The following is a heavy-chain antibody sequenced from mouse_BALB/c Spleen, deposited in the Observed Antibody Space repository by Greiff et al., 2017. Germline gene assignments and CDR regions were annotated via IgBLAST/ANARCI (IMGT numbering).Heavy chain of an antibody. V-gene: IGHV5-17*02. D-gene: IGHD2-4*01. CDR2: ISSGSSTI. CDR1: GFTFSSFG. Sequence: EVKLMESGGGLVQPGGSRKLSCAASGFTFSSFGMHWVRQAPEKGLEWVAYISSGSSTIYYADTVKGRFTISRDNPKNTLFLQMTSLRSEDTAMYYCAREGITSPYWYCDVWGAGTTVTVSS. CDR3: AREGITSPYWYCDV. J-gene: IGHJ1*01.